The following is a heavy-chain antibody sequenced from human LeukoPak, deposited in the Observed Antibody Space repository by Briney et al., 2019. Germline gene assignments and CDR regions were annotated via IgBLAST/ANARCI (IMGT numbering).Heavy chain of an antibody. J-gene: IGHJ5*02. CDR1: GFTFSSYA. V-gene: IGHV3-30-3*01. Sequence: PGRSLRLSCAASGFTFSSYAMHWVRQAPGKGLEWVAVISYDGSNKYCADSVKGRFTISRDNSKNTLYLQMNSLRAEDTAVCYCARFSIKGQYIWFDPWGQGTLVTVSS. D-gene: IGHD3-10*01. CDR2: ISYDGSNK. CDR3: ARFSIKGQYIWFDP.